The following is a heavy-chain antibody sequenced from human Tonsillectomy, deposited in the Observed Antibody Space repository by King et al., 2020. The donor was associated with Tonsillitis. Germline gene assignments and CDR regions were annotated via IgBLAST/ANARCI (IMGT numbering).Heavy chain of an antibody. D-gene: IGHD2-2*01. CDR3: ARSYCRGTSCYSPFDY. CDR1: GFTFSSYA. J-gene: IGHJ4*02. Sequence: VQLVESGGGLVQPGGSLRLSCAASGFTFSSYAMSWVRQAPGKGLEWVSAISGGDGSTYYADSVKGRFTISRDNSKNTLYLQMSSLRVEDTAIYYCARSYCRGTSCYSPFDYWGKGPLVTVSS. V-gene: IGHV3-23*04. CDR2: ISGGDGST.